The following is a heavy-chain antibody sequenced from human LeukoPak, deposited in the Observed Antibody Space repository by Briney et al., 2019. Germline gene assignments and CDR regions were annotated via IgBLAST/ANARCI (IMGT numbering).Heavy chain of an antibody. J-gene: IGHJ4*02. Sequence: GESLKISCKGSGYSFTSYWIGWGPQMPGKGREGMGIIYPGDSDTRYSPSFQGQVPISADKSISTAYLQWSSLKASDTAMYYCARPSDSSGYYYDFDYWGQGTLVTVSS. D-gene: IGHD3-22*01. V-gene: IGHV5-51*01. CDR1: GYSFTSYW. CDR2: IYPGDSDT. CDR3: ARPSDSSGYYYDFDY.